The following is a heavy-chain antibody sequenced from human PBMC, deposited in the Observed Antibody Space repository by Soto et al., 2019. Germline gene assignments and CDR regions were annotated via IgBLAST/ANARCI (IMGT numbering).Heavy chain of an antibody. CDR1: GGSLSNHY. CDR2: IYYRVNT. D-gene: IGHD3-16*02. Sequence: SETLSLTCTVSGGSLSNHYWTWIRQSPGKGLEWIGSIYYRVNTNYNPSLESRVTISVDTSKNQFSLKLSSVTAADTAVYYCARTSKYYDYVWGSYRPFNWFDPWGQGTLVTVSS. J-gene: IGHJ5*02. V-gene: IGHV4-59*11. CDR3: ARTSKYYDYVWGSYRPFNWFDP.